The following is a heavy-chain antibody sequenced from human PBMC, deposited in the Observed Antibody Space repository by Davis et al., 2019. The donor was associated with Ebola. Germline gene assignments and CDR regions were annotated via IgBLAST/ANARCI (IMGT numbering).Heavy chain of an antibody. CDR3: ARAKSRGSSYYFDY. J-gene: IGHJ4*02. D-gene: IGHD5-12*01. V-gene: IGHV4-34*01. CDR2: INHSGST. Sequence: PSETLSLTCAVYGGSFSGYFWSWIRQLPGKGLEWIGEINHSGSTNYNPSLKSRVTISVDTSKNQFSLKLSSVTAADTAVYYCARAKSRGSSYYFDYWGQGTLVTVSS. CDR1: GGSFSGYF.